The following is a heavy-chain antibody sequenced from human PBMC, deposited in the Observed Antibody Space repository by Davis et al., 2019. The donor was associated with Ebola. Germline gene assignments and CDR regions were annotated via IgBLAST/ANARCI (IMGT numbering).Heavy chain of an antibody. CDR1: GYTFTGYY. CDR2: INPNNGDT. D-gene: IGHD2-15*01. V-gene: IGHV1-2*02. CDR3: ARGGRDIVVVVAATGFDY. Sequence: ASVKVSCKASGYTFTGYYMHWVRQPPGQGLEWMGWINPNNGDTNYAQKFQGRVTMTRDTSISTTYLELSRLRSDDTAVYYCARGGRDIVVVVAATGFDYWGQGTLVTVSS. J-gene: IGHJ4*02.